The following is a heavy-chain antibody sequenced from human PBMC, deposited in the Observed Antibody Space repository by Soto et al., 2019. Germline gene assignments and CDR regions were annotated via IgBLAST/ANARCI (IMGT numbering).Heavy chain of an antibody. V-gene: IGHV2-5*02. J-gene: IGHJ4*03. CDR3: ALVCRSTSCPNGYFDY. D-gene: IGHD2-2*01. CDR2: IYWDDDK. CDR1: GFSLSTSGVG. Sequence: QITLKESGPTLVKPTQTLTLTCTFSGFSLSTSGVGVGRIRQPPGKALEWLALIYWDDDKRYSPSLKSRLTITKDTSKNLVVLTKTYMDPADTATYYCALVCRSTSCPNGYFDYCVHGTLVTVSS.